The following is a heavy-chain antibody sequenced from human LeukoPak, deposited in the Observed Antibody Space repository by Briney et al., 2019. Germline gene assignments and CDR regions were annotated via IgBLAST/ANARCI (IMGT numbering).Heavy chain of an antibody. V-gene: IGHV3-23*01. CDR2: ISGSGGST. D-gene: IGHD3-9*01. CDR3: AKVGYFDWLFEHDY. Sequence: GGSLRLSCAASGFTFSSYAMSWVRQAPGKGLEWVSAISGSGGSTYYADSVKGRFTISRDNSKNTLYLQMNSLRAEDTAVYYCAKVGYFDWLFEHDYWGQGNLVTVCS. CDR1: GFTFSSYA. J-gene: IGHJ4*02.